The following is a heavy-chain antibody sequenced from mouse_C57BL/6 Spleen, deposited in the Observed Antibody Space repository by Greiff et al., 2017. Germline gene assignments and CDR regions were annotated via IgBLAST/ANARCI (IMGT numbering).Heavy chain of an antibody. CDR1: GYTFTSYW. Sequence: QVQLQQPGAELVMPGASVKLSCTASGYTFTSYWMHWVKQRPGQGLEWIGEIDPSDSYTNYTHNLKGKSTLTVDKSSSTAYMQLSSLTSEDSAVYYCARKGFITTEFAYWGQGTLVTVSA. J-gene: IGHJ3*01. CDR2: IDPSDSYT. V-gene: IGHV1-69*01. D-gene: IGHD1-1*01. CDR3: ARKGFITTEFAY.